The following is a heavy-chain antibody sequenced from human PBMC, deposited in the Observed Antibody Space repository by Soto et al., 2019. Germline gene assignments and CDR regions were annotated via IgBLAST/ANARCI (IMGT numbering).Heavy chain of an antibody. V-gene: IGHV1-18*01. CDR3: GRERQWEPVLY. J-gene: IGHJ4*02. Sequence: VQLVQSGGEVKRPGTSVKVSCEASGYSFANDGITWVRQAPGQGLEWMGWISGYNSNTNYAQKFEGRVTMTKDTTKSTAYLEVRSLRFDDTAVYYCGRERQWEPVLYWGQGTPVTVSS. CDR1: GYSFANDG. D-gene: IGHD1-26*01. CDR2: ISGYNSNT.